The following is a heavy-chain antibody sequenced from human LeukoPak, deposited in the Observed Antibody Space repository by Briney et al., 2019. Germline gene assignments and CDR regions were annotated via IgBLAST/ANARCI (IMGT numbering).Heavy chain of an antibody. CDR1: GGSISSYY. CDR2: IYYSGST. Sequence: PSETLSLTCTVSGGSISSYYWSWIRQPPGKGLEWIGYIYYSGSTYYNPSLKSRVTISVDTSKNQFSLKLSSVTAADTAVYYCARTRPSATKGGAFDIWGQGTMVTVSS. V-gene: IGHV4-59*12. J-gene: IGHJ3*02. CDR3: ARTRPSATKGGAFDI. D-gene: IGHD5-24*01.